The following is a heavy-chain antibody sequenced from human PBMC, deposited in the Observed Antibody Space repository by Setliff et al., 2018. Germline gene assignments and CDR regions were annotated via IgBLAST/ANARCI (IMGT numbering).Heavy chain of an antibody. D-gene: IGHD3-22*01. CDR2: INAGNGNT. J-gene: IGHJ4*02. CDR1: GYIFTYYA. V-gene: IGHV1-3*01. CDR3: ARRPYDSSGYFSY. Sequence: ASVKVSCKASGYIFTYYAIHWVRQAPGQRLEWMGWINAGNGNTKYSQKFQGRVTITRDTSASTAYMELSSLTSEDTAVYYCARRPYDSSGYFSYWGQGTLVTVSS.